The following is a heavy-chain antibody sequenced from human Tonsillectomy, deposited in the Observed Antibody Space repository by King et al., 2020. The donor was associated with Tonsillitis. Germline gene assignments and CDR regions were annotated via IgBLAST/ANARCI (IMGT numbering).Heavy chain of an antibody. J-gene: IGHJ6*02. CDR2: ISGSGGST. Sequence: VQLVESGGGLVQPGGSLRLSCAVSGFTFSSYVMSWVRQAPGKGLEWVSGISGSGGSTNYADSVKGRFTISRDNSKNTLDLHMNSLRVEDTAVYYCAKDLVVLRYFDWFRSAGGMDVWGQGTTVTVSS. D-gene: IGHD3-9*01. V-gene: IGHV3-23*04. CDR3: AKDLVVLRYFDWFRSAGGMDV. CDR1: GFTFSSYV.